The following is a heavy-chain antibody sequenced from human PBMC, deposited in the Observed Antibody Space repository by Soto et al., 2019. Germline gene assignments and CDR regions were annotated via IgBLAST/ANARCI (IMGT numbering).Heavy chain of an antibody. V-gene: IGHV3-33*01. Sequence: QVQLVESGGGVVQPGRSLRLSCAASGFTFSSYGMHWVRQAPGKGLEWVAVIWYDGSNKYYADSVKGRFTISRDNSKNTLYLQMNSLRAEATAVYYCARDRKVTTGAFDIWGQGTMVTVSS. D-gene: IGHD4-17*01. CDR3: ARDRKVTTGAFDI. J-gene: IGHJ3*02. CDR1: GFTFSSYG. CDR2: IWYDGSNK.